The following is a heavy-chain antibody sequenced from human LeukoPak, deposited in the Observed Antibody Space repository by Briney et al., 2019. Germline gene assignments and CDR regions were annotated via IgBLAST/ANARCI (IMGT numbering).Heavy chain of an antibody. CDR1: GYTFTGYY. CDR3: ALGHYSGGSCYYFGY. D-gene: IGHD2-15*01. Sequence: GASVKVSCKASGYTFTGYYMHWVRQAPGQGLEWMGWINPNSGGTNYAQKFQGRVTMTRDTSISTAYMELSRLRSDDTAVYYCALGHYSGGSCYYFGYWGQGTLVTVSS. CDR2: INPNSGGT. V-gene: IGHV1-2*02. J-gene: IGHJ4*02.